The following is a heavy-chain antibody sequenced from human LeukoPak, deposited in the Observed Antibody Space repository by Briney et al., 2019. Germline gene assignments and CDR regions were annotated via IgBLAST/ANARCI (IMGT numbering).Heavy chain of an antibody. J-gene: IGHJ5*02. V-gene: IGHV1-3*01. CDR1: GYTFTSYA. CDR3: ARTPSPRQWLLRSWFDP. D-gene: IGHD6-19*01. CDR2: INAGNGNT. Sequence: ASVKVSCKASGYTFTSYAMHWVRQAPGQRLEWMGWINAGNGNTKYSQKFQGRVTITRDTSASTAYMELSSLRSEDTAVYYCARTPSPRQWLLRSWFDPWGQGTLVTVSS.